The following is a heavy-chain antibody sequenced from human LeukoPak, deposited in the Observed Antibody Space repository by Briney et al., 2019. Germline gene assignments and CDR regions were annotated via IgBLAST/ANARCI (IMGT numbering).Heavy chain of an antibody. CDR3: ARRDSCSSTSCYARGYYYYGMDV. CDR1: GGSFSGYY. CDR2: INHSGST. J-gene: IGHJ6*04. V-gene: IGHV4-34*01. Sequence: PSETLSLTCAVYGGSFSGYYWSWIRQPPGKGLEWIGEINHSGSTNYNPSLTSRVTISVDTSKNQSSLKLNSVTAADTAVYYCARRDSCSSTSCYARGYYYYGMDVWGKGTTVTVSS. D-gene: IGHD2-2*01.